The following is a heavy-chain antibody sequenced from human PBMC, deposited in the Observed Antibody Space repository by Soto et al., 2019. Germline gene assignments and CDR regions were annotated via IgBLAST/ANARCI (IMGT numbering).Heavy chain of an antibody. CDR1: GFTVSSNY. J-gene: IGHJ3*02. CDR3: AHPRGYGVFDAYDI. V-gene: IGHV3-53*01. Sequence: PGGSLRLSCAASGFTVSSNYMNWVRQAPGKGLEWLSIIYSDGTTYYADSVKGRFTISRDNFKNTLYLQMNNLRAEDTAVYYCAHPRGYGVFDAYDIWGQGALVTV. D-gene: IGHD2-8*01. CDR2: IYSDGTT.